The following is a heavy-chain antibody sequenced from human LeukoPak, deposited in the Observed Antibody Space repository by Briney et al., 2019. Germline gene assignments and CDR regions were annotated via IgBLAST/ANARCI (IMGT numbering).Heavy chain of an antibody. J-gene: IGHJ5*02. CDR2: MNPNSGNT. D-gene: IGHD5-24*01. V-gene: IGHV1-8*01. Sequence: ASVKVSCKASGYTFTSYDINWVRQATGQGLEWMGWMNPNSGNTGYAQKFQGRVTMTRNTSISTAYMELSSLRSEDTAVYYCASLQRWLHNKNDNWFDPWGQGTLVTVSS. CDR3: ASLQRWLHNKNDNWFDP. CDR1: GYTFTSYD.